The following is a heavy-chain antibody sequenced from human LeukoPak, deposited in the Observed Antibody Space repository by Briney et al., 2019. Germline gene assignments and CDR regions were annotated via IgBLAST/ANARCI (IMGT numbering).Heavy chain of an antibody. CDR1: GFTVSSKY. CDR3: ARGCLGYDILTGYCSFDY. V-gene: IGHV3-53*01. D-gene: IGHD3-9*01. Sequence: GGSLRLSCAASGFTVSSKYMSWVRQAPGRGLEWVSVIYSGGSTYYADSVKGRFTISRDNSKNTLYLQMNSLRAEDTAVYYCARGCLGYDILTGYCSFDYWGQGTLVTVSS. CDR2: IYSGGST. J-gene: IGHJ4*02.